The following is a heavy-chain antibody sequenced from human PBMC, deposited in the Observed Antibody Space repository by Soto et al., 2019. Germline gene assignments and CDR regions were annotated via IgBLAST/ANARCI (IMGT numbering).Heavy chain of an antibody. CDR2: ISSGSAYI. CDR1: TVNSYS. J-gene: IGHJ5*02. Sequence: EVQLVESGGGLVKPGGSLRLSCSFTVNSYSLNWVRQAPGKGLEWVSSISSGSAYIKYADSVKGRFTISRDNANNFLYLQMSSLRVDDTTLYYCTRDQGGSYDSWFDPWGQGTLVTVSS. V-gene: IGHV3-21*06. D-gene: IGHD1-26*01. CDR3: TRDQGGSYDSWFDP.